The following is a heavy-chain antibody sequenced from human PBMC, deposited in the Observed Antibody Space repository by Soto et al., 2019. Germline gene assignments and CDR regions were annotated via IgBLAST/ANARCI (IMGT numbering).Heavy chain of an antibody. Sequence: GGSLRLSCVASGFTFSDYSMNWVRQAPGKGLEWVSYISSSSSTIYYADSVKGRFTISRDNAKNSLYLQMNSLRAEDTAVYYCARRTIQLWPRMDVWGQGTTVTVSS. CDR2: ISSSSSTI. V-gene: IGHV3-48*01. CDR3: ARRTIQLWPRMDV. D-gene: IGHD5-18*01. CDR1: GFTFSDYS. J-gene: IGHJ6*02.